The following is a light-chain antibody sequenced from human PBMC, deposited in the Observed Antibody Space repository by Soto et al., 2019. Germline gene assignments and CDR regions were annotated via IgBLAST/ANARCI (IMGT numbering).Light chain of an antibody. CDR3: SSYTSSSTLVV. CDR2: DVS. V-gene: IGLV2-14*01. J-gene: IGLJ2*01. CDR1: SSDVGGYNY. Sequence: QSVLTQPASVSGSPGQSITISCTGTSSDVGGYNYVSWYQQHPGKAPKLMIYDVSNRPSGVSNRFSGSKSGNTASLPISGLQAEDEDDYYCSSYTSSSTLVVFGGGTKVTVL.